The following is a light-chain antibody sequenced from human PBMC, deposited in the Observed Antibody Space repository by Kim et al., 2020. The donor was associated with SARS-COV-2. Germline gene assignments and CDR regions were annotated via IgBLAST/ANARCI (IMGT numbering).Light chain of an antibody. J-gene: IGLJ3*02. Sequence: SVSPGQAATLPWSGDNLWDKYICCYQQKSGQSPVLVIYQNYKRPSGIPGRFSGSNSGNTATLTISGNQSMDEADYYCQAWDFNRVFGRGTQLTVL. V-gene: IGLV3-1*01. CDR2: QNY. CDR1: NLWDKY. CDR3: QAWDFNRV.